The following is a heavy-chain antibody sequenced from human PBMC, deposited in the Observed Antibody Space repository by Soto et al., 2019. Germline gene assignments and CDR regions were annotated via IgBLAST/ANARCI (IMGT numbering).Heavy chain of an antibody. CDR3: ARELAYYNYYYYMDV. CDR1: GVSISSYY. J-gene: IGHJ6*03. CDR2: IYYSGST. D-gene: IGHD3-10*01. V-gene: IGHV4-59*01. Sequence: SETLSLTCTVSGVSISSYYWIWIRQPPGKGLEWIGYIYYSGSTNYNPSLKSRVTISVDTSKNQFSLKLSSVTAADTAVYYCARELAYYNYYYYMDVWGKGTTVTVSS.